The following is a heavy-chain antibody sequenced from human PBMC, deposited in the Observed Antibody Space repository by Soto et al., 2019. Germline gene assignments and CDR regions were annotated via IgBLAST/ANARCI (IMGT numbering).Heavy chain of an antibody. D-gene: IGHD3-10*01. J-gene: IGHJ4*02. CDR1: GGTFSSYS. CDR2: IIPILGIA. V-gene: IGHV1-69*02. CDR3: ASSSRVLLDY. Sequence: QVQLVQSGAEVKKPGSSVKVSCKASGGTFSSYSISWVRQAPGQGLEWMGRIIPILGIANYAQKFPGRVTITADKSTSTAYMELSSLRSEDTAVYYCASSSRVLLDYWGQGTLVTVSS.